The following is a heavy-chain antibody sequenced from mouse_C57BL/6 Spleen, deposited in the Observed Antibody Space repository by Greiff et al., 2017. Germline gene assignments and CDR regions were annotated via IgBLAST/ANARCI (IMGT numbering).Heavy chain of an antibody. Sequence: EVMLVESGGGLVKPGGSLKLSCAASGFTFSSYAMSWVRQTPEKRLAWVATISDGGSYTYYPDNVKGRFTISRDNAKNNLYLQMSHLKSEDTAMYYCARDKNYSRYFDVWGTGTTVTVSS. D-gene: IGHD2-12*01. J-gene: IGHJ1*03. CDR3: ARDKNYSRYFDV. V-gene: IGHV5-4*01. CDR2: ISDGGSYT. CDR1: GFTFSSYA.